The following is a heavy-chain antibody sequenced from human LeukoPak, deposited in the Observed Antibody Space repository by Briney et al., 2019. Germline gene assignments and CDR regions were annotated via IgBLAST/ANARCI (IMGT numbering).Heavy chain of an antibody. Sequence: PGGSLRLSCAASGFTFSSYGMHWVRQAPGEGLEWVAFIRYDGSNKYYADSVKGRFTISRDNSKNTLYLQMNSLRAEDTALYYCAKDGKYTNRPPRGLFDPWGQGTLVIVSS. D-gene: IGHD3-3*01. CDR1: GFTFSSYG. V-gene: IGHV3-30*02. J-gene: IGHJ5*02. CDR3: AKDGKYTNRPPRGLFDP. CDR2: IRYDGSNK.